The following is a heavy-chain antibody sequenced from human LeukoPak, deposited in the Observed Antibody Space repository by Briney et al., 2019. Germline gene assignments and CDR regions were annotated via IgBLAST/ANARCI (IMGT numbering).Heavy chain of an antibody. Sequence: GGSLRLSCAASGFTFSSYSMNWVRQAPGKGLEWVANIKQDGSEEYYVDSVKGRFTISRDNAKNSLYLQMNSLRAEDTAVYYCARTTAFDYWGQGTLVTVSS. CDR3: ARTTAFDY. J-gene: IGHJ4*02. CDR1: GFTFSSYS. D-gene: IGHD1-1*01. V-gene: IGHV3-7*01. CDR2: IKQDGSEE.